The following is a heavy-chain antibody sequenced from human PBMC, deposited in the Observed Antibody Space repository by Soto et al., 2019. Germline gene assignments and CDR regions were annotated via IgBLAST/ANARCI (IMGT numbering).Heavy chain of an antibody. Sequence: QVQLQESGPGLVKPSQTLSLTCTVSGGSISSGGYYWSWIRQHPGKGLEWIGYIYYSGSTYYNPSLKSRVTISGDTSKNHFSLKLSSVTAADTAVYYCARSSSSLSWDYWGQGTLVTVSS. J-gene: IGHJ4*02. CDR2: IYYSGST. V-gene: IGHV4-31*03. D-gene: IGHD6-6*01. CDR3: ARSSSSLSWDY. CDR1: GGSISSGGYY.